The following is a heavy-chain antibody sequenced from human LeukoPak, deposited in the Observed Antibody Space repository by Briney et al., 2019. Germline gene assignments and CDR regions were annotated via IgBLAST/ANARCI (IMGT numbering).Heavy chain of an antibody. CDR2: IFPGDSDT. CDR3: ATETYYSHSSGYGDAFDI. V-gene: IGHV5-51*01. D-gene: IGHD3-22*01. Sequence: ESLKISCKGSGYSFTNYWIGWVRQMPGKGLEWMGIIFPGDSDTRYSPSFQGQVTISAGKSINTAYLQWSSLKASDTAMYFCATETYYSHSSGYGDAFDIWGQGTMVTVSS. CDR1: GYSFTNYW. J-gene: IGHJ3*02.